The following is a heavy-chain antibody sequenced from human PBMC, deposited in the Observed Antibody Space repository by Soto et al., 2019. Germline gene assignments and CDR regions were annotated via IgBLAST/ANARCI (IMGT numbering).Heavy chain of an antibody. Sequence: GGSLRLSCAASGFTFSSYAMHWVRQAPGKGLEWVAVISYDGSNKYYADSVKGRFTISRDNSKNTLYLQMNSLRAEDTAVYYCAKARDSGSYRPFDHWGPGTLVTVSS. CDR2: ISYDGSNK. V-gene: IGHV3-30-3*01. J-gene: IGHJ4*02. CDR3: AKARDSGSYRPFDH. D-gene: IGHD3-22*01. CDR1: GFTFSSYA.